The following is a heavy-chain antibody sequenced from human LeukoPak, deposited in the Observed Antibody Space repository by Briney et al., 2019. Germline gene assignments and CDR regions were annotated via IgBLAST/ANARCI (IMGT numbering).Heavy chain of an antibody. V-gene: IGHV1-46*01. D-gene: IGHD3-10*01. Sequence: GASVKVSRKASGYTFTSYYMHWVRQAPGQGLEWMGIINPSGGSTSYAQKFQGRVTMTRDTSTSTVYMELSSLRSEDTAVYYCAREGSYYGSGSYLDYWGQGTLVTVSS. J-gene: IGHJ4*02. CDR3: AREGSYYGSGSYLDY. CDR2: INPSGGST. CDR1: GYTFTSYY.